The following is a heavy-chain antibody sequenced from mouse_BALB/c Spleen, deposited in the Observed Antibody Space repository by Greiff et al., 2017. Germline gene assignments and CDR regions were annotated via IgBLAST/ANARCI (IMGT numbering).Heavy chain of an antibody. CDR2: ISYSGST. CDR1: GDSITSGY. Sequence: EVKLQESGPSLVKPSQTLSLTCSVTGDSITSGYWNWIRKFPGNKLEYMGYISYSGSTYYNPSLKSRISITRDTSKNQYYLQLNSVTTEDTATYYCARGGYYGNPWYFDYWGQGTTLTVSS. J-gene: IGHJ2*01. V-gene: IGHV3-8*02. D-gene: IGHD2-1*01. CDR3: ARGGYYGNPWYFDY.